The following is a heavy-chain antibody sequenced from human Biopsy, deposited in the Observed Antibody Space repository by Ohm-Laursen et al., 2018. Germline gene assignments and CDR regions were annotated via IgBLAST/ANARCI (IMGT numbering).Heavy chain of an antibody. D-gene: IGHD4-11*01. CDR2: VFDRGTT. Sequence: SDTLSLTCTLSGDSITRSYWSWIRQSPGKGLEWIGHVFDRGTTNYNPSVRSRVTMSVDTSRNQVSLTLSSVTAADTAVYYCARDSGILNYGNFKYYHYYGMDVWGQGTKVTVSS. J-gene: IGHJ6*02. CDR3: ARDSGILNYGNFKYYHYYGMDV. CDR1: GDSITRSY. V-gene: IGHV4-59*01.